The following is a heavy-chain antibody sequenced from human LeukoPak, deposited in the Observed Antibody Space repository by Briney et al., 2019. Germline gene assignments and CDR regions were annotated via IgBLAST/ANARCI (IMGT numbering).Heavy chain of an antibody. Sequence: GGSLRLSCAASGFSFSTSTMTWVRQAPGKGLEWVSSITYSGKYIYYEDSVKGRFTISRDNAQKSLYLQMNSLRAEDTAVYYCARRQWGFDIWGQGTMVTVSS. CDR2: ITYSGKYI. CDR1: GFSFSTST. J-gene: IGHJ3*02. D-gene: IGHD6-19*01. V-gene: IGHV3-21*01. CDR3: ARRQWGFDI.